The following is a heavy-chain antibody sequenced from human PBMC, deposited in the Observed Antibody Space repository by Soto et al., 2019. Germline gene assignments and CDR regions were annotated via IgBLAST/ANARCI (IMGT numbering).Heavy chain of an antibody. J-gene: IGHJ4*02. CDR2: VNPSGGHT. D-gene: IGHD2-21*02. CDR3: ARGGHVVVVTAALDY. CDR1: GDTFTDYY. V-gene: IGHV1-46*01. Sequence: QVQLVQSGAEVKKPGASVKVSCKASGDTFTDYYIHWVRQAPGQGLEWMGTVNPSGGHTTYEQHFLDRIAMTRDTSTSTLYMELTRLTTEDRAIYYCARGGHVVVVTAALDYWGQGTVVTVSS.